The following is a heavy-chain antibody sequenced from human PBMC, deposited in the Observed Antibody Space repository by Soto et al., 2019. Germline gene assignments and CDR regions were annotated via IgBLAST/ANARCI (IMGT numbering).Heavy chain of an antibody. CDR3: AGMPYTSGLRFDP. D-gene: IGHD6-19*01. J-gene: IGHJ5*02. V-gene: IGHV4-30-2*01. CDR1: GDSYRISTYS. Sequence: TLSIIYNMSGDSYRISTYSWSWIRQPPGKALQWIGFIYQSGVTSYNPSLASRVSMSLDRSNNQCSLKLKSVTAADTAVYFCAGMPYTSGLRFDPWGPGTLVTVSS. CDR2: IYQSGVT.